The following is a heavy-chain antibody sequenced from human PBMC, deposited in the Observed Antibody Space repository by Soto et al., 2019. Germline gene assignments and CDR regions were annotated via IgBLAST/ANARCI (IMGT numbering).Heavy chain of an antibody. CDR3: ARDRGKVTGLYFDH. Sequence: QVQLEESGGGLVKPGGSLRLSCAASGFPFSGFYMSWVRQAPGKGLEYISYISSSGTSANYADSVKGRFTISRDNSKNSLYLQMNSLRTEDTAVYYCARDRGKVTGLYFDHWGQGALVTVSS. J-gene: IGHJ4*02. CDR1: GFPFSGFY. D-gene: IGHD2-21*02. CDR2: ISSSGTSA. V-gene: IGHV3-11*05.